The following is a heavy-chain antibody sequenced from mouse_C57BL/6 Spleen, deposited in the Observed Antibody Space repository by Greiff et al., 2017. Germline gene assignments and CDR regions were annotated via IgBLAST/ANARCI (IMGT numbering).Heavy chain of an antibody. CDR2: IYPGNSDT. Sequence: VQLKQSGTVLARPGASVKMSCKTSGYTFTSYWMHWVKQRPGQGLEWIGAIYPGNSDTSYNQKFKGKGKLTAVTSASTAYMELSSLTNEDSAVYYCTRSAMITRAWLADWGQGTLVTVSA. J-gene: IGHJ3*01. V-gene: IGHV1-5*01. D-gene: IGHD2-4*01. CDR3: TRSAMITRAWLAD. CDR1: GYTFTSYW.